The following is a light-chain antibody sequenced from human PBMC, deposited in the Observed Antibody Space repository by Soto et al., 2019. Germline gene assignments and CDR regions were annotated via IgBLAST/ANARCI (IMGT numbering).Light chain of an antibody. Sequence: QSVLTQPASVSGSPGQSITISCTGTSSEVGGYNYVSWYQQHPGKAPKLMIYDVSNRPSGVSNRFSGSKSGNTASLTISGLQAEDEADYYCSSYTSSSTPLVFGTGTKVTVL. CDR1: SSEVGGYNY. J-gene: IGLJ1*01. V-gene: IGLV2-14*01. CDR2: DVS. CDR3: SSYTSSSTPLV.